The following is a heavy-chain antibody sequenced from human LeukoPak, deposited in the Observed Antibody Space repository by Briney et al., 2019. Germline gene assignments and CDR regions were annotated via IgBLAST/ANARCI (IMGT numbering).Heavy chain of an antibody. CDR2: INHSGST. J-gene: IGHJ5*02. V-gene: IGHV4-34*01. CDR1: GASFSGYY. CDR3: ARRLWFGELLSWFDP. D-gene: IGHD3-10*01. Sequence: SETLSLTCAVYGASFSGYYWSWIRQPPGKGLEWIGEINHSGSTNYNPSLKSRVTISVYTSKNQFSLKLSSVTAADTAVYYCARRLWFGELLSWFDPWGQGTLVTVSS.